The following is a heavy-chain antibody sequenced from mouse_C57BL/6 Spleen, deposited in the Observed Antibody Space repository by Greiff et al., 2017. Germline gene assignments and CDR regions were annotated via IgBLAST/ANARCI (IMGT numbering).Heavy chain of an antibody. CDR1: GYTFTDYN. CDR2: INPNNGGT. J-gene: IGHJ4*01. D-gene: IGHD2-1*01. CDR3: ARRGIYRGAMDY. Sequence: EVQLQQSGPELVKPGASVKIPCKASGYTFTDYNMDWVKQSHGKSLEWIGDINPNNGGTIYNQKFKGKATLTVDKTSSTAYMELRRLTSEDTAVYCGARRGIYRGAMDYWGQGTSVTVSS. V-gene: IGHV1-18*01.